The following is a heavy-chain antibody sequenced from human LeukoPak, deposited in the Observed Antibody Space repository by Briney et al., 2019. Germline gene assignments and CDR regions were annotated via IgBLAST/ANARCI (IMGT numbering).Heavy chain of an antibody. CDR1: GGSFSGYY. Sequence: PSETLSLTRAVYGGSFSGYYWSWIRQPPGKGLEWIGEINHSGSTNYNPSLKSRVTISVDTSKNQFSLKLSSVTAADTAVYYCARGDYYDSSGYYADYWGQGTLVTVSS. CDR3: ARGDYYDSSGYYADY. CDR2: INHSGST. D-gene: IGHD3-22*01. J-gene: IGHJ4*02. V-gene: IGHV4-34*01.